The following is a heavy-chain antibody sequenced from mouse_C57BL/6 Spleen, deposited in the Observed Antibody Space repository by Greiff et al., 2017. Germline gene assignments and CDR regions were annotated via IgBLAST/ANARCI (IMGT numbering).Heavy chain of an antibody. J-gene: IGHJ1*03. CDR1: GYAFSSSW. Sequence: VQGVESGPELVKPGASVKISCKASGYAFSSSWMNWVKQRPGKGLEWIGRIYPGDGDTNYNGKFKGKATLTADKSSSTTYMQLSSLTSEDSAVYFCASYGSSLYWYFDVWGTGTTVTVSS. D-gene: IGHD1-1*01. V-gene: IGHV1-82*01. CDR2: IYPGDGDT. CDR3: ASYGSSLYWYFDV.